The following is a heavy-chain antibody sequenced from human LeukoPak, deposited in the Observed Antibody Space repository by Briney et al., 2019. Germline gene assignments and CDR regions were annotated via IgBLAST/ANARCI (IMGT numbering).Heavy chain of an antibody. CDR3: AKEGQTPYSSKFSFDY. J-gene: IGHJ4*02. CDR1: GVTFSSHG. CDR2: ISSGGTTT. D-gene: IGHD6-13*01. V-gene: IGHV3-30*18. Sequence: GRSLRLSCAASGVTFSSHGVHWVSQARGKGLEWVAVISSGGTTTYYADSVKGRFIISRDNSKNTLYLQMNSLRIEDTAVYYCAKEGQTPYSSKFSFDYWGQGTLVTVSP.